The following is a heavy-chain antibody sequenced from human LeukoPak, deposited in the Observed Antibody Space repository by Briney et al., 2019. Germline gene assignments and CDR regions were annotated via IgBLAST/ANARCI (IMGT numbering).Heavy chain of an antibody. D-gene: IGHD6-13*01. Sequence: ASVTVSCKASGYTFTSYGISWVRQAPGQGLEWMGWISAYNGNTNYAQKLQGRVTMTTDTSTSTAYMELRSLRSDDTAVYYCARGYSSSWYPGDDYYYMDVWGKGTTVTVSS. CDR1: GYTFTSYG. V-gene: IGHV1-18*01. CDR3: ARGYSSSWYPGDDYYYMDV. J-gene: IGHJ6*03. CDR2: ISAYNGNT.